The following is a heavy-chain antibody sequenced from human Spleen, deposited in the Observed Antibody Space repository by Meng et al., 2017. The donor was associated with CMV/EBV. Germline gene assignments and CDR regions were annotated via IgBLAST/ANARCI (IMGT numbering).Heavy chain of an antibody. D-gene: IGHD2/OR15-2a*01. CDR2: IKEDGSEK. CDR3: VKPYCTSTTCYMGWFDP. Sequence: GESLKISCGVSGFIISDDWMSWVRQAPGKGPEWVANIKEDGSEKYHLDSVKGRFIISRDNANNSVFLQMNSLRVEDTAVYYCVKPYCTSTTCYMGWFDPWGQGTLVTVSS. CDR1: GFIISDDW. J-gene: IGHJ5*02. V-gene: IGHV3-7*01.